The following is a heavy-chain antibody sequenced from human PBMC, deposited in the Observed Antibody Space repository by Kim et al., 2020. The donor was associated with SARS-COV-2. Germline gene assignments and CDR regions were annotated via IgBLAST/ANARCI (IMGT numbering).Heavy chain of an antibody. D-gene: IGHD6-19*01. Sequence: YADPVKGRFTISRDNAKNSLYLQMNTLRAEDTALYYCTKDKAGIWDSFDHWGQGTLVTVSP. J-gene: IGHJ4*02. CDR3: TKDKAGIWDSFDH. V-gene: IGHV3-9*01.